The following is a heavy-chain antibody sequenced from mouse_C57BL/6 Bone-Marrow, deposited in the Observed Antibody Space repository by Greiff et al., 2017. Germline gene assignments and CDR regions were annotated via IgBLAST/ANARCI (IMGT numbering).Heavy chain of an antibody. CDR3: ARRGLRGGNYAMDY. D-gene: IGHD2-4*01. CDR1: GYTFTDYY. Sequence: EVQLQQSGPVLVKPGASVKMSCKASGYTFTDYYMNWGKQSHGKSLEWIGVINPYNGGTSYNQKFKGKATLTVDKSSSTAYMELNSLTSEDSAVYYCARRGLRGGNYAMDYWSHGASGPVSS. J-gene: IGHJ4*01. CDR2: INPYNGGT. V-gene: IGHV1-19*01.